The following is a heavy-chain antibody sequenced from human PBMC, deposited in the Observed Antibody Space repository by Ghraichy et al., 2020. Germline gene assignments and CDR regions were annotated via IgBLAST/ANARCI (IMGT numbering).Heavy chain of an antibody. J-gene: IGHJ6*02. CDR2: ISSSSRAI. V-gene: IGHV3-48*02. CDR3: ARASTVVRFYYFDGMDV. Sequence: GSLRLSCVGSGFPFSGYNMNWVRQSPGKGLEWVSYISSSSRAIFYADSVKGRFTISRDNAQNSLFLQMNGLRDDDTAIYYCARASTVVRFYYFDGMDVWGQGTTVTVSS. CDR1: GFPFSGYN. D-gene: IGHD4-23*01.